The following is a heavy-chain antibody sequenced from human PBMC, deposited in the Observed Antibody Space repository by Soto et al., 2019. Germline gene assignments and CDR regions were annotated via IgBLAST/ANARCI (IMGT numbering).Heavy chain of an antibody. CDR3: AKGFGATPRDYYYGMDV. CDR2: ISYDGSNK. D-gene: IGHD1-26*01. CDR1: GFTFSSYG. J-gene: IGHJ6*02. V-gene: IGHV3-30*18. Sequence: PGGSLRLSCAASGFTFSSYGMHWVRQAPGKWLEWVAVISYDGSNKYYADSVKGRFTISRDNSKNTLYLQMNSLRAEDTAVYYCAKGFGATPRDYYYGMDVWGQGTTVTVSS.